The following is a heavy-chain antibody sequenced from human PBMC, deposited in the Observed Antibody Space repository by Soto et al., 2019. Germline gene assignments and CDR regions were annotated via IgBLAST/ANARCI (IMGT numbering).Heavy chain of an antibody. V-gene: IGHV1-18*01. J-gene: IGHJ4*02. CDR2: ITAFNGNT. D-gene: IGHD3-3*01. CDR1: GYTFTDYG. Sequence: QVHLVQSGAEVEKPGASVKVSCKASGYTFTDYGISWVRQAPGQGLQWMGWITAFNGNTKYAQQFKGRVTMTTDTSTSTAYMELRSLESDDTAVYYCARISQSDFWSGYYYFFDSWGQGTLVTVSS. CDR3: ARISQSDFWSGYYYFFDS.